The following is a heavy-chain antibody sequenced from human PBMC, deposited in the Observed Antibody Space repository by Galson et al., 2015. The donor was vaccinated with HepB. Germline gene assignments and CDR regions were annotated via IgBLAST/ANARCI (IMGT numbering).Heavy chain of an antibody. D-gene: IGHD6-19*01. Sequence: QSGAEVKKPGESLRISCKGSGYSFTSYWISWVRQMPGKGLEWMGRIDPSDSYTNYSPSFQGHVTISADKSISTAYLRWSSLKASDTAMYYCARLRSSSGLVRTYYFDYWGQGTLVTVSS. CDR1: GYSFTSYW. J-gene: IGHJ4*02. CDR3: ARLRSSSGLVRTYYFDY. V-gene: IGHV5-10-1*01. CDR2: IDPSDSYT.